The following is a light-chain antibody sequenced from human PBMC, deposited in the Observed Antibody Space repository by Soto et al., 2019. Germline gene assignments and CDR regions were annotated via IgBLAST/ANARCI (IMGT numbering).Light chain of an antibody. CDR3: QQYDSDSST. Sequence: DIQMTQSPSTLSASVGDRVTITCRASQSINNWLAWYQQKPGKAPKLLIYEASSLVSGVPSRFSGSGFGTEFSLTISSLQPDDFAAYYCQQYDSDSSTFGQGTKLGI. V-gene: IGKV1-5*03. J-gene: IGKJ2*01. CDR2: EAS. CDR1: QSINNW.